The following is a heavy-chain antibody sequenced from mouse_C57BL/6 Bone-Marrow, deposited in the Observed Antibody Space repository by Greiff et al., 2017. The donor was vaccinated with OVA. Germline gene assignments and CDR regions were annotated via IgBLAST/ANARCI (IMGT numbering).Heavy chain of an antibody. D-gene: IGHD3-2*02. J-gene: IGHJ3*01. CDR1: GYTFTSYW. CDR3: ARVTAQARGGWFAY. Sequence: QVQLKQPGAELVKPGASVKLSCKASGYTFTSYWMHWVKQRPGQGLEWIGMIHPNSGSTNYNEKFKSKATLTVDKSSSTAYMQLSSLTSEDSAVYYCARVTAQARGGWFAYWGQGTLVTVPA. CDR2: IHPNSGST. V-gene: IGHV1-64*01.